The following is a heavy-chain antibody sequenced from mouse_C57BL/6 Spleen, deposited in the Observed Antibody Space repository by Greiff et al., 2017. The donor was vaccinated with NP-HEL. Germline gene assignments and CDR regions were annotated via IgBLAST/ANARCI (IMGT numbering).Heavy chain of an antibody. CDR2: ILPGSGST. CDR1: GYTFTGYW. J-gene: IGHJ2*01. CDR3: AMDYYGSRFDY. V-gene: IGHV1-9*01. Sequence: LVESGAELMKPGASVKLSCKATGYTFTGYWIEWVKQRPGHGLEWIGEILPGSGSTNYHEKFKGKATFTADTSSNTAYMQLSSLTTEDSAIYYCAMDYYGSRFDYWGQGTTLTVSS. D-gene: IGHD1-1*01.